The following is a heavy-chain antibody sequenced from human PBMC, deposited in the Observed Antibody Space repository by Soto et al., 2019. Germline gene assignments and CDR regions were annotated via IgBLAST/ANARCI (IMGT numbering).Heavy chain of an antibody. D-gene: IGHD3-22*01. CDR2: INHSGST. V-gene: IGHV4-34*01. Sequence: SETLSLTCAVYGGSFSGYYWSWIRQPPGKGLEWIGEINHSGSTNYNPSLKSRVTISVDTSKNQFSLKLSSVTAADTAVYYCARGRRITMIVVVINIPKGPFDYWGQGTLVTV. CDR3: ARGRRITMIVVVINIPKGPFDY. J-gene: IGHJ4*02. CDR1: GGSFSGYY.